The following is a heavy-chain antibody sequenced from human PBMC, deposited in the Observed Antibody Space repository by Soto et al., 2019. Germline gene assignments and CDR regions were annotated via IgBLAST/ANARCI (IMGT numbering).Heavy chain of an antibody. Sequence: EVQLVESGGAVVRPGESLRLSCAASGFTFDEYGMTWVRQAPGKGLEWVAGINWDGDDTGYGDSVKGRFTISRDNAKSSLYLEMNSLRAEDTALYYCARGDIAVADSNSYWGQGTLVTVSS. D-gene: IGHD6-19*01. CDR1: GFTFDEYG. CDR2: INWDGDDT. J-gene: IGHJ4*02. V-gene: IGHV3-20*04. CDR3: ARGDIAVADSNSY.